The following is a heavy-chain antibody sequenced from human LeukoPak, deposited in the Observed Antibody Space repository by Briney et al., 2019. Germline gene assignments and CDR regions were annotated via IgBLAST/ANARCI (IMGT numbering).Heavy chain of an antibody. CDR3: ARGLEIDQHLVGGLDP. V-gene: IGHV1-8*01. CDR1: GYSFTRYD. J-gene: IGHJ5*02. Sequence: GASVKVSCKTSGYSFTRYDINWVRQATVQGLEWLGWMIPKSGNTAYAPKYQGRLTLTRNISISTAYMELSNLRSDDTALYYCARGLEIDQHLVGGLDPWGQGTLITVSS. CDR2: MIPKSGNT. D-gene: IGHD6-13*01.